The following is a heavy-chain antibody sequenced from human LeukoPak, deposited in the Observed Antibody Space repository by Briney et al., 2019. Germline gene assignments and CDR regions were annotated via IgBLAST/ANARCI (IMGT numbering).Heavy chain of an antibody. CDR3: ANPCSGGSCYPED. CDR1: GFTFSSYG. CDR2: IRYDGSNK. Sequence: TGGSLRLSCAASGFTFSSYGMHWVRQAPGKGLEWVAFIRYDGSNKYYADSVKGRFTISRDNSKNTLYLQMNSLRAEDTAVYYCANPCSGGSCYPEDWGQGTLVTVSS. V-gene: IGHV3-30*02. J-gene: IGHJ4*02. D-gene: IGHD2-15*01.